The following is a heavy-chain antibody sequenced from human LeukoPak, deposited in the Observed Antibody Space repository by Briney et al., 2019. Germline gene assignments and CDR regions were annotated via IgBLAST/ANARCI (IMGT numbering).Heavy chain of an antibody. CDR2: IYYSGST. D-gene: IGHD3-22*01. Sequence: SETLSLTCTVSGGSISSGGYYWSWIRQHPGKGLEWIGYIYYSGSTYYNPSLKSQVTISVDTSKNQFSLKLSSVTAADTAVYYCARSVYYYDSSGYYIFDYWGQGTLVTVSS. CDR3: ARSVYYYDSSGYYIFDY. V-gene: IGHV4-31*01. J-gene: IGHJ4*02. CDR1: GGSISSGGYY.